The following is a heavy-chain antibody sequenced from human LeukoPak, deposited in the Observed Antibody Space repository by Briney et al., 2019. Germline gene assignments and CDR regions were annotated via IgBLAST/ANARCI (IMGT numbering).Heavy chain of an antibody. CDR1: GASISNSSHY. J-gene: IGHJ3*02. CDR3: ARLETGTTRDDAFDI. V-gene: IGHV4-39*01. D-gene: IGHD1-1*01. Sequence: PSETLSLTCIVSGASISNSSHYWGWIRQPPGKGLEWIGNIYYTGTTYYAPSLKSRVTISIDTSKSQFSLKVSSVTAADTAVYYCARLETGTTRDDAFDIWGQGTMVTVSS. CDR2: IYYTGTT.